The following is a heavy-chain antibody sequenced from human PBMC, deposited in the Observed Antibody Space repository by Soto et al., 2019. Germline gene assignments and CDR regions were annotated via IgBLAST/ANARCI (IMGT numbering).Heavy chain of an antibody. D-gene: IGHD3-3*01. CDR2: ISYDGSNK. J-gene: IGHJ4*02. V-gene: IGHV3-30-3*01. Sequence: LSLTCAASGFTFSSYAMHWVRQAPGKGLEWVAVISYDGSNKYYADSVKGRFTISRDNSKNTLYLQMNSLRAEDTAVYYCARDGLDDFWSGYLYYFDYWGQGTLVTVSS. CDR1: GFTFSSYA. CDR3: ARDGLDDFWSGYLYYFDY.